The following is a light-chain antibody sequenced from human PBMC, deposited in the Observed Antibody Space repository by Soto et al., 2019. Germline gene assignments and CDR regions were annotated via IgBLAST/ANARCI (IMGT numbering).Light chain of an antibody. J-gene: IGLJ3*02. V-gene: IGLV1-40*01. CDR2: GNS. Sequence: QSVLTQPPSVSGAPGQRVTISCTGSSSNIGANYDVHWYQQVPGTAPKLLIYGNSNRPSGVPDRFSGSKSGTSASLAITGLQAEDEADYCCQSYDSSLSGSVFGGGTKLTVL. CDR1: SSNIGANYD. CDR3: QSYDSSLSGSV.